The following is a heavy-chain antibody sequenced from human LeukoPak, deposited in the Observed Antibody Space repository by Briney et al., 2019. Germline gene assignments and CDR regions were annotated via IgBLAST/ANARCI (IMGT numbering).Heavy chain of an antibody. CDR3: AKPAAYGGNSPFDY. Sequence: TGGSLRLSCAASGFTFSYYVMTWVRQAPGKGLEWVSVISGRGDATYYADSVKGRFTISRDNSKNTLYLQMNSLRAEDTAVYYCAKPAAYGGNSPFDYWGQGTLVTVSS. CDR2: ISGRGDAT. V-gene: IGHV3-23*01. D-gene: IGHD4-23*01. J-gene: IGHJ4*02. CDR1: GFTFSYYV.